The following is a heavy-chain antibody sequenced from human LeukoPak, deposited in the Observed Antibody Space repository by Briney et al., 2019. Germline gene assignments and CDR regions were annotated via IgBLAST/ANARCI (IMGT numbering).Heavy chain of an antibody. J-gene: IGHJ4*02. V-gene: IGHV4-30-4*01. Sequence: SETLSLTCTVSDGSISSGDYYWSWIRQPPGKGLEWIGYIYYSGSTYFNPSLKSRVTISVDTSKNQFSLKLSSATAADTAVYYCARSFTMVVVVPGYWGQGTLVTVSS. CDR2: IYYSGST. CDR1: DGSISSGDYY. CDR3: ARSFTMVVVVPGY. D-gene: IGHD3-22*01.